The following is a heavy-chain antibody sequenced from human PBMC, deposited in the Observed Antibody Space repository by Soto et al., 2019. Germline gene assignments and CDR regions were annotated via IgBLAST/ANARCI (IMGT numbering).Heavy chain of an antibody. Sequence: GGSLRLSCAASGFTFSSYGMHWVRQAPGKGLEWVAVISYDGSNKYYADSVKGRFTISRDNSKNTLYLQMNSLRAEDTAVYYCATSEVVITNYYGMDVWGQGTTVTVSS. V-gene: IGHV3-30*03. CDR2: ISYDGSNK. CDR1: GFTFSSYG. D-gene: IGHD3-22*01. J-gene: IGHJ6*02. CDR3: ATSEVVITNYYGMDV.